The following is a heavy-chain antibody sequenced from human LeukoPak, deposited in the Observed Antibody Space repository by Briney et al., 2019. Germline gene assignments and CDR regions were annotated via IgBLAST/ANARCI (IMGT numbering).Heavy chain of an antibody. CDR3: ARGLRAYGP. D-gene: IGHD3-16*01. CDR2: ISYDGSNK. CDR1: GFTFSSYA. Sequence: GGSLRLSCAASGFTFSSYAMHWVRQAPGKGLEWVAVISYDGSNKYYADSVKGRFTISRDNSKNTLYLQMNSLRAEDTAVYYCARGLRAYGPWGQGTLVTVSS. V-gene: IGHV3-30-3*01. J-gene: IGHJ5*02.